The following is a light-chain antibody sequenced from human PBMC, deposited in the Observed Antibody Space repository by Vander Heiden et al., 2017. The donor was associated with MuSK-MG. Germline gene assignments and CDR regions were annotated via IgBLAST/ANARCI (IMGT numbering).Light chain of an antibody. CDR1: QDISNY. Sequence: DIQMTQSPSSLSASVGHRVTITCQASQDISNYLNWYQQKPGKAPKLLIYDASNLETGVPSRFSGSGPGTDFTFTISSLQPEDIATYYCQQDDNLRTFGQGTKVEIK. J-gene: IGKJ1*01. CDR2: DAS. CDR3: QQDDNLRT. V-gene: IGKV1-33*01.